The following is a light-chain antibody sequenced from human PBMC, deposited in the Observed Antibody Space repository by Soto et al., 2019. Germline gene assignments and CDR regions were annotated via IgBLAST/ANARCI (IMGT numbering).Light chain of an antibody. CDR1: KLGDKY. J-gene: IGLJ1*01. CDR2: QDS. V-gene: IGLV3-1*01. CDR3: QAWDSLHDV. Sequence: SYELTQPPSVSVSPGQTASITCSGDKLGDKYACWYQQKPGQSPVLVIYQDSKRPSGIPERFSGSNSGNTATLTISGTQAMDEADYYCQAWDSLHDVFGTGTKLTVL.